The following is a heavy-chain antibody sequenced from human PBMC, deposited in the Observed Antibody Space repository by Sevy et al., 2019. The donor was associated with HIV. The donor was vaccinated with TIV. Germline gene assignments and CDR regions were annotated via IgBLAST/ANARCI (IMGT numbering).Heavy chain of an antibody. J-gene: IGHJ5*02. Sequence: GGSLRLSCAASGFTFSSNTMNWLRQAPWKGLEWVSSISSRSTYIFYADSVKGRFTISRDNSKKSLFLQMNSLRVEDTAVYYCARGDKDGWFDPWGQGTPVTVSS. D-gene: IGHD3-9*01. V-gene: IGHV3-21*01. CDR3: ARGDKDGWFDP. CDR2: ISSRSTYI. CDR1: GFTFSSNT.